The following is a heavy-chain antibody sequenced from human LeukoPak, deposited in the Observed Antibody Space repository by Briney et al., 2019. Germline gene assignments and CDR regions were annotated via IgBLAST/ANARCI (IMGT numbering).Heavy chain of an antibody. CDR3: ARARKRNFWSGYWADY. D-gene: IGHD3-3*01. V-gene: IGHV4-39*07. CDR1: GGSISSYY. J-gene: IGHJ4*02. Sequence: SETLSLTCPVSGGSISSYYWGWIRKPPGKGLEGIGRIYYSGSTYYNPSLKTRVTISLHTSNNQFSLKLSSVTAADTAVYYCARARKRNFWSGYWADYWGQGTLVTVSS. CDR2: IYYSGST.